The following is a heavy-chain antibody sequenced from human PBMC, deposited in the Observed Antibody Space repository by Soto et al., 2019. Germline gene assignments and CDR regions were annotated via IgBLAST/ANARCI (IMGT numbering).Heavy chain of an antibody. CDR3: AKDHGYYDSSGYYYFDY. D-gene: IGHD3-22*01. V-gene: IGHV3-23*01. Sequence: GGSLRLSCAASGFTFSSYAMSWVRQAPGKGLEWVSAISGSGGSTYYAYSVKGRFTISRDNSKNTLYLQMNSLRAEDTAVYYCAKDHGYYDSSGYYYFDYWGQGTLVTVSS. CDR2: ISGSGGST. CDR1: GFTFSSYA. J-gene: IGHJ4*02.